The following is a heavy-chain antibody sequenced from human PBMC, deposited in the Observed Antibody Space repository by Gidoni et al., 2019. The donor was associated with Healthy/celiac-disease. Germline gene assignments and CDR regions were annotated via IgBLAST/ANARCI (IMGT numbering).Heavy chain of an antibody. CDR2: ISGSGGST. V-gene: IGHV3-23*01. Sequence: EVQLLESGGGLVQPGGSLRLSCAASGFTFSSYAMSWVRQAPGKGLEWVSAISGSGGSTYYADSVKGRFTISRDNSKNTLYLQMNSLRAEDTAVYYCAKTYSSGWYKLIYFDYWGQGTLVTVSS. CDR3: AKTYSSGWYKLIYFDY. J-gene: IGHJ4*02. CDR1: GFTFSSYA. D-gene: IGHD6-19*01.